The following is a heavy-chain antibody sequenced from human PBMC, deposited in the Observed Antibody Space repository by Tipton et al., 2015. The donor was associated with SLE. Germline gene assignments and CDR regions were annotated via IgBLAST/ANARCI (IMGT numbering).Heavy chain of an antibody. CDR1: GFKFSDYS. V-gene: IGHV3-30*02. CDR2: IRSDGSKK. J-gene: IGHJ4*02. CDR3: AKFIGDPDTDY. D-gene: IGHD3-10*01. Sequence: SLRLSCAASGFKFSDYSIHWVRQAPGKGLEWVAFIRSDGSKKYYADSVKGRFTISRDNFKNVLFLQMSNLRSEDTAVYYCAKFIGDPDTDYCGQGTLVSVSS.